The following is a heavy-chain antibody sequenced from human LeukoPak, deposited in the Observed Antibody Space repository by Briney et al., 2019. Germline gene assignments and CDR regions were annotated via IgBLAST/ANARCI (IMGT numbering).Heavy chain of an antibody. D-gene: IGHD3-10*02. V-gene: IGHV3-72*01. Sequence: GSLRLSCAASGFTFSDHYMDWVRQAPGKGLEWVGRIRNKANRYTTEYAASVKGRFIISRDESSNLLYLQMNSLRAEDTAVYYCAELGITMIGGVWGKGTTVTISS. J-gene: IGHJ6*04. CDR2: IRNKANRYTT. CDR3: AELGITMIGGV. CDR1: GFTFSDHY.